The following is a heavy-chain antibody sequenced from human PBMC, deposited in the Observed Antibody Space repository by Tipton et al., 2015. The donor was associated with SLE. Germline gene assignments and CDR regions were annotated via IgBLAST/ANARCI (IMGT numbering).Heavy chain of an antibody. V-gene: IGHV3-30*04. J-gene: IGHJ6*02. CDR3: AKDQGDYYYYGMDV. CDR1: GFTFSNYA. CDR2: ISYDGSNK. Sequence: SLRLSCAASGFTFSNYAMHWVRQAPGKGLEWVAVISYDGSNKYYADSVKGRFTISRDNSKNTLYLQMNNLRPEDTAVYYCAKDQGDYYYYGMDVWGQGTTVTVSS.